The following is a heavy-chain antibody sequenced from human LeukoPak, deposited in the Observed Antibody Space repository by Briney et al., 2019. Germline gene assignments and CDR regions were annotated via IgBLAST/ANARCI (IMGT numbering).Heavy chain of an antibody. CDR1: GGSFSGYY. CDR2: INHSGST. J-gene: IGHJ4*02. V-gene: IGHV4-34*01. D-gene: IGHD2/OR15-2a*01. CDR3: ASVLRGD. Sequence: SETLSLTCAVYGGSFSGYYWSWIRQPPGKGLEWIGEINHSGSTNYNPSLKSRVTISVDTSKNQFSLKLSSVTAADTAVYYCASVLRGDWGQGTLVTVSS.